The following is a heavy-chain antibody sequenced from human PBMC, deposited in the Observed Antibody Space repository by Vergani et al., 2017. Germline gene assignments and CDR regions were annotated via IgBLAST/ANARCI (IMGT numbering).Heavy chain of an antibody. CDR3: AVRPCVNLVAGEIVAKKTFDY. D-gene: IGHD2-15*01. J-gene: IGHJ4*02. Sequence: QVQLQQWGAGVVKPSGTLSLTCAVFGESFSSFYWSWIRQPPGKGLEWSGEINNDGHTNYNPSLESRVTVSRDTEKNQFSLNLMSVPAADTAMYYCAVRPCVNLVAGEIVAKKTFDYWSQGSLVTVSS. CDR1: GESFSSFY. CDR2: INNDGHT. V-gene: IGHV4-34*02.